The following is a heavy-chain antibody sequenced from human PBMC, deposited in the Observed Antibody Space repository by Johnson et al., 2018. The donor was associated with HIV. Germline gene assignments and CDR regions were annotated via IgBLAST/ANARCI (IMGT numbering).Heavy chain of an antibody. V-gene: IGHV3-30*14. Sequence: QVQLVESGGGLVQPGGSLRLSCAASGFTVSSNYMSWVRQAPGKGLEWVGLISYDGSNKYYADSVKGRFIISRDNSNNTLYLEMNSRRAGDTAVYYCARDYETIWGQGTMVTVSS. CDR2: ISYDGSNK. CDR1: GFTVSSNY. D-gene: IGHD3-16*01. CDR3: ARDYETI. J-gene: IGHJ3*02.